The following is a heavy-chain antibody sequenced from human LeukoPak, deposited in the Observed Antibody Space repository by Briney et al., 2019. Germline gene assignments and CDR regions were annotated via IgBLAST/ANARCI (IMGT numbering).Heavy chain of an antibody. J-gene: IGHJ4*02. CDR2: ISYDGSNK. Sequence: GGSLRLSCAASGFTFSSYAMHWVRQAPGKGLEWVAVISYDGSNKYYADSVKGRFTISRDNSKNTLYLQMNSLRAEDTAVYYCARDQVAAAGTPLGYWGQGTLVTVSS. CDR1: GFTFSSYA. CDR3: ARDQVAAAGTPLGY. V-gene: IGHV3-30-3*01. D-gene: IGHD6-13*01.